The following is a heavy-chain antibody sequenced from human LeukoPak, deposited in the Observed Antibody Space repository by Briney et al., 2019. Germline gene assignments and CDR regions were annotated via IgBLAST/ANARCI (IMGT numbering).Heavy chain of an antibody. D-gene: IGHD2-15*01. CDR2: ISYDGSNR. CDR1: GFTFSNYG. V-gene: IGHV3-30*18. Sequence: EGSLRLSCAASGFTFSNYGMHWVRQAPGKGLEWVAVISYDGSNRYYAESVKGRFTISRDNSKNTLYLQMNSLRTEDTAVYYCAKDQGSVVVVVAASDYWGQGTLVTVSS. J-gene: IGHJ4*02. CDR3: AKDQGSVVVVVAASDY.